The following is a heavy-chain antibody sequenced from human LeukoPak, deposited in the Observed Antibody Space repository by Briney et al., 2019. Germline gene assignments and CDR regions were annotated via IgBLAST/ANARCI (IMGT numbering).Heavy chain of an antibody. V-gene: IGHV3-21*01. Sequence: GGSLRLSCAAAGFTFSSYSMNWVRQAPGKGLEWVSSISTSSSSIYYAHSVNGRSTISRDNAKNSLYLQMNSLRAEDTAVYYCARDLLITGNQAGVDYWGQGTLVTVSS. D-gene: IGHD1-14*01. CDR3: ARDLLITGNQAGVDY. CDR2: ISTSSSSI. J-gene: IGHJ4*02. CDR1: GFTFSSYS.